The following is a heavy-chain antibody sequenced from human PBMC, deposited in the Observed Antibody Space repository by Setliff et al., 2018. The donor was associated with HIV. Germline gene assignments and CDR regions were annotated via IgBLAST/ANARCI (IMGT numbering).Heavy chain of an antibody. CDR2: IRSKSIGGTT. CDR3: TRDSWRLRDS. V-gene: IGHV3-49*04. Sequence: GGSLRLSCAASGFIFSKSCMSWVRQAPGKGLEWVGFIRSKSIGGTTDYGASVKGRFTISRDDSKSIAYLQMNSLKTEDTAMYYCTRDSWRLRDSWGQGTLVTVSS. CDR1: GFIFSKSC. J-gene: IGHJ4*02.